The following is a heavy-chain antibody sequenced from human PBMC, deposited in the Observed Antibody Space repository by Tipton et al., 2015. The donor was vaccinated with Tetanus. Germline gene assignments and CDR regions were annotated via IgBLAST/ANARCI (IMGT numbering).Heavy chain of an antibody. V-gene: IGHV1-2*02. D-gene: IGHD1-1*01. J-gene: IGHJ3*01. CDR3: ARDWTGTGVDDAFDL. Sequence: QVQLVQSGPEVKKPGASVKVSCKPSGYSLTGYYIHWVRQAPGQGLEWMGWINPNNGVTTFAQKFQGRVTITWDSSISTGFMEMSWLRSDDTAVYYCARDWTGTGVDDAFDLWGQGTVVTVSS. CDR1: GYSLTGYY. CDR2: INPNNGVT.